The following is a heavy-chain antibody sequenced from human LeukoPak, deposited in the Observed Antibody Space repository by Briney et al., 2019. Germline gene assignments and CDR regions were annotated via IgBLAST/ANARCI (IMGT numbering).Heavy chain of an antibody. D-gene: IGHD3-22*01. CDR1: GYTFTSYD. Sequence: ASVKVSCKASGYTFTSYDINWVRQATGQGLEWMGWMNPNSGNTGYAQKFQGRVTMTRNTSISTAYMELSSLRSEDTAVYYCARGYYDSSGYHYAYYFDYWGQGTLVTVSS. CDR3: ARGYYDSSGYHYAYYFDY. V-gene: IGHV1-8*01. CDR2: MNPNSGNT. J-gene: IGHJ4*02.